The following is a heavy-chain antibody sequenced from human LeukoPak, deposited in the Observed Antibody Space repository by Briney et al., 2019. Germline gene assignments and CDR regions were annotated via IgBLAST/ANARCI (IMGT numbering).Heavy chain of an antibody. V-gene: IGHV1-69*05. CDR1: GGTFSSYA. Sequence: GASVKVSCKASGGTFSSYAISWVRQAPGQGLEWMGGIIPIFGTANYALKFQGRVTITTDESTSTAYMELSSLRSEDTAVYYCARAGDYYDSSGADYWGQGTLVTVSS. D-gene: IGHD3-22*01. J-gene: IGHJ4*02. CDR3: ARAGDYYDSSGADY. CDR2: IIPIFGTA.